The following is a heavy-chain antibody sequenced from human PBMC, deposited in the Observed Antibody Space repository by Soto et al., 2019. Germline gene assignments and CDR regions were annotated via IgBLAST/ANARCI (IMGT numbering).Heavy chain of an antibody. J-gene: IGHJ4*02. D-gene: IGHD6-19*01. V-gene: IGHV3-23*01. CDR1: GFTFSSYA. CDR2: ISGSGGST. CDR3: AKGLGIAVLVDY. Sequence: GGSLGLSCAASGFTFSSYAMSWVRQAPGKGLEWVSAISGSGGSTYYADSVKGRFTISRDNSKNTLYLQMNSLRAEDTAVYYCAKGLGIAVLVDYWGQGTLVTVSS.